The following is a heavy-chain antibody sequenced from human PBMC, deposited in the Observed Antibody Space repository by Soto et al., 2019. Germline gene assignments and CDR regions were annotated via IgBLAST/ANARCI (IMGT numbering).Heavy chain of an antibody. D-gene: IGHD6-19*01. CDR3: ARDRKIAVAGTSNYFYYGLDV. J-gene: IGHJ6*02. Sequence: EVQLVESGGGLVKPGGSLRLSCAASGFIVTSYTVNWVRQAPGTGLEWVSSISGSSTYIYYADSVKGRFTISRDNAKNALSLQLNSLRAEDTAVYYCARDRKIAVAGTSNYFYYGLDVWGQGTTVTVSS. CDR1: GFIVTSYT. V-gene: IGHV3-21*01. CDR2: ISGSSTYI.